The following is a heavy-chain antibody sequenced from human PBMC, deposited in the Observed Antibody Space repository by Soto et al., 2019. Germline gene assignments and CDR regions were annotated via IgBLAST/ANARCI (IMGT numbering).Heavy chain of an antibody. CDR3: AKDIIAAAGTELAGGGYYFDY. D-gene: IGHD6-13*01. CDR1: GFTFDDYA. V-gene: IGHV3-9*01. CDR2: ISWNSGSI. J-gene: IGHJ4*02. Sequence: EVQLVESGGGLVQPGRSLRLSCAASGFTFDDYAMHWVRQAPGKGLEWVSGISWNSGSIGYADSVKGRFTISRDNAKNSLYLQMNSLRAEDTALYYCAKDIIAAAGTELAGGGYYFDYWGQGTLVTVSS.